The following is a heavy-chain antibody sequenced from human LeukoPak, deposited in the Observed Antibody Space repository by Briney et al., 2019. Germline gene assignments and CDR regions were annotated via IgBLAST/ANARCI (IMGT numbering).Heavy chain of an antibody. CDR2: ISSSSSYI. V-gene: IGHV3-21*01. CDR3: ASSDCSSTSCYGD. CDR1: GFPFSSYS. D-gene: IGHD2-2*01. J-gene: IGHJ4*02. Sequence: GGSLRLSCAASGFPFSSYSMTWVRQAPGKGLEEVSSISSSSSYIYYADSVKGRFTISRDNAKNSLYLQMNSLRAEDTAVYYCASSDCSSTSCYGDWGQGTLVTVSS.